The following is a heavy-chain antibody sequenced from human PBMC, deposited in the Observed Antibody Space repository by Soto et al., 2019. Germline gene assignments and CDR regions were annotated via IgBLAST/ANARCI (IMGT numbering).Heavy chain of an antibody. J-gene: IGHJ6*02. CDR2: ISSSSSTI. CDR3: AREWFGELLYYYYYYGMDV. D-gene: IGHD3-10*01. V-gene: IGHV3-48*02. Sequence: GGSLRLSCAASGFTFSSYSMNWVRQAPGKGLEWVSYISSSSSTIYYADSVKGRFTISRDNAKNSLYLQMNSLRDEDTAVYYCAREWFGELLYYYYYYGMDVWGQGTTVTVSS. CDR1: GFTFSSYS.